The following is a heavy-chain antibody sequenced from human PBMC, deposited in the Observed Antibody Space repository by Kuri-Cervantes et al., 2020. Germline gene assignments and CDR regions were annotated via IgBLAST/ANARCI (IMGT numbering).Heavy chain of an antibody. D-gene: IGHD3-16*01. CDR1: GGTFSSYA. J-gene: IGHJ4*02. Sequence: SVKVSCKASGGTFSSYAISWVRQAPGQGLEWMGGIIPIFGTANYAQKFQGRVTITVDESTSTAYMELSSLRSEDTAVYYCANRRMGGTLDYWGQGTLGTVSS. V-gene: IGHV1-69*13. CDR2: IIPIFGTA. CDR3: ANRRMGGTLDY.